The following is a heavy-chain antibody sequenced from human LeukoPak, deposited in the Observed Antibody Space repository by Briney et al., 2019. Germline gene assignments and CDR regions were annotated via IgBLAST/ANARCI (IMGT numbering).Heavy chain of an antibody. Sequence: GGSLRLSCAASGFTFSTYSMNWLRQAPGKGLEWVSSISSSSSYIYYADSVKGRFTISRDNAKNSLYLQMNSLRAEDTAVYYCARDQPNYNILTGYYPFDYGGQGTVVTVSS. CDR3: ARDQPNYNILTGYYPFDY. D-gene: IGHD3-9*01. V-gene: IGHV3-21*01. CDR2: ISSSSSYI. J-gene: IGHJ4*02. CDR1: GFTFSTYS.